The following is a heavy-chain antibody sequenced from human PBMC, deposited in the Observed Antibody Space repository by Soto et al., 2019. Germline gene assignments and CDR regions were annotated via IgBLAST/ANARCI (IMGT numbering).Heavy chain of an antibody. Sequence: GGSLRLSCAASGFTFSSYSMNWVRQAPGKGLEWVSSISSSSSYIYYADSVKGRFTISRDNAKNSLYLQMNSLRAEDTAVYYCARDLYHIAAPSYFDYWGQGTLVTVSS. CDR2: ISSSSSYI. CDR3: ARDLYHIAAPSYFDY. J-gene: IGHJ4*02. D-gene: IGHD6-6*01. CDR1: GFTFSSYS. V-gene: IGHV3-21*01.